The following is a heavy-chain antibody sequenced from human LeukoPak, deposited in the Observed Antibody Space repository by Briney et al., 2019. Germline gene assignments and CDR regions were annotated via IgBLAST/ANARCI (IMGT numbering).Heavy chain of an antibody. CDR1: GYSFTSYW. Sequence: GESLKISCQGSGYSFTSYWISWVRVMPGRGLEWMGRIDPSDSYTNYSPSFQGHVTISADKSISTAYLKWSSLKASDTAMYYCARHGCSGGSCYPHFDYWGQGTLVTVSS. CDR2: IDPSDSYT. CDR3: ARHGCSGGSCYPHFDY. V-gene: IGHV5-10-1*01. D-gene: IGHD2-15*01. J-gene: IGHJ4*02.